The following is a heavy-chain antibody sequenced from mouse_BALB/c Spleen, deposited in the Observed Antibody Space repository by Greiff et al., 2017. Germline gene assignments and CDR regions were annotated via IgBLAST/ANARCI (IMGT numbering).Heavy chain of an antibody. CDR3: ARAHTARATVD. J-gene: IGHJ3*01. CDR1: GFTFSSYA. V-gene: IGHV5-9-4*01. D-gene: IGHD3-1*01. Sequence: EVHLVESGGGLVKPGGSLKLSCAAPGFTFSSYAMSWVRQSPEKRLEWVAEISSGGSYTYYPDTVTGRFTISRDNAKNTLYLEMSSLRSEDTAMYYCARAHTARATVDWGQGTLVTVSA. CDR2: ISSGGSYT.